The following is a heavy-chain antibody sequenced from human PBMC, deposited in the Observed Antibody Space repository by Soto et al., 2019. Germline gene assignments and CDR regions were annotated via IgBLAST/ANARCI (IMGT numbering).Heavy chain of an antibody. CDR1: GFIFSNYA. CDR3: AKSQSSLYYMDV. V-gene: IGHV3-23*01. CDR2: FGSSGGT. J-gene: IGHJ6*03. Sequence: EVQVLESGGGLVQPGGSLRLSCVGSGFIFSNYAMAWVRQAPGKGLEWVSGFGSSGGTYYADSVKGRYTISRDNSKNTLYLQMNSLRVEDTAVYYCAKSQSSLYYMDVWGKGTAVTVSS.